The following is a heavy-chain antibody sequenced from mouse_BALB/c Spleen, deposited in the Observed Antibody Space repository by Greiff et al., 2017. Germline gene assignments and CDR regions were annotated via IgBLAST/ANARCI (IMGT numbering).Heavy chain of an antibody. Sequence: VHLKESGPGLVKPSQSLSLTCTVTGYSITSDYAWNWIRQFPGNKLEWMGYISYSGSTSYNPSLKSRISITRDTSKNQFFLQLNSVTTEDTATYYCARDYRLDYWGQGTTLTVSS. CDR3: ARDYRLDY. V-gene: IGHV3-2*02. D-gene: IGHD1-1*02. CDR1: GYSITSDYA. J-gene: IGHJ2*01. CDR2: ISYSGST.